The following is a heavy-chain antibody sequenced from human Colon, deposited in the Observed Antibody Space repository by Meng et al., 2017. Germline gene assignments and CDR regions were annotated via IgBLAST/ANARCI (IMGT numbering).Heavy chain of an antibody. D-gene: IGHD2-8*01. V-gene: IGHV3-23*01. J-gene: IGHJ4*02. Sequence: GESLKISCTASGFTFSDSAMTWVRQAPGKGLEWVSAISSTSRTIYYTDSVKGRFTISRDNSKSTVFLLMSNLRAEDTAVYFCAKSQVLYCSNGVCYTDSWGQGTLVTVSS. CDR3: AKSQVLYCSNGVCYTDS. CDR1: GFTFSDSA. CDR2: ISSTSRTI.